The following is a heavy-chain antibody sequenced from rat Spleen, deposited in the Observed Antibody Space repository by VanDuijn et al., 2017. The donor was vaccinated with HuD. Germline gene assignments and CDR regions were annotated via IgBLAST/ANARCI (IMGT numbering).Heavy chain of an antibody. Sequence: EVQLVESGGGLVQPGRSLKLSCAASGFTFSDYAMAWVRQAPKKGLEWVATIFYDDGSTYYRDSVKGRFTISRDNAKSTLYLQIDSLSSEDTATYYCARHYYYDGYYHDYWGQGVRVTVSS. CDR1: GFTFSDYA. V-gene: IGHV5-17*01. CDR3: ARHYYYDGYYHDY. J-gene: IGHJ2*01. CDR2: IFYDDGST. D-gene: IGHD1-12*03.